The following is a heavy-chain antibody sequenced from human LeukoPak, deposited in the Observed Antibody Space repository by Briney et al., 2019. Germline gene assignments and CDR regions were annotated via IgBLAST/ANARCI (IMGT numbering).Heavy chain of an antibody. Sequence: GGSLRLACAASGFTFSNYAMSWVRQAPGKGLEWVSAISGSASSTYHADSVKGRFTISRDNSKNTLYLQMNSLRADDTAVYYCAMKAVPRPRLHDAFDFWGQGTVVSVSS. CDR2: ISGSASST. J-gene: IGHJ3*01. CDR1: GFTFSNYA. D-gene: IGHD5-24*01. V-gene: IGHV3-23*01. CDR3: AMKAVPRPRLHDAFDF.